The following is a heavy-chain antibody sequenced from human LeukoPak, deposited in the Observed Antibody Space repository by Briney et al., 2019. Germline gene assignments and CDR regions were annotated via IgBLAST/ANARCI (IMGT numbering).Heavy chain of an antibody. D-gene: IGHD5-18*01. CDR3: ARRRYRSYYFDY. CDR1: GGSFSGYY. J-gene: IGHJ4*02. CDR2: INHSGST. Sequence: KPSETLSLTCAVYGGSFSGYYWSWIRQPPGKGLEWIGEINHSGSTNYNPSLKSRVTISADTSKNQFSLKLSSVTAADTAVYYCARRRYRSYYFDYWGQGTLVTVSS. V-gene: IGHV4-34*01.